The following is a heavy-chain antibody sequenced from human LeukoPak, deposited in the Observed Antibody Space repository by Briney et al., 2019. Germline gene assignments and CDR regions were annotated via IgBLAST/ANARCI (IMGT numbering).Heavy chain of an antibody. V-gene: IGHV1-3*01. CDR1: GYTFTSYA. J-gene: IGHJ4*02. CDR3: RTGTTVDY. CDR2: TNAGNGNT. D-gene: IGHD1-7*01. Sequence: ASVKVSCKASGYTFTSYAMHWVRQAPGQRLEWMGWTNAGNGNTKYSQKFQGRVTITRDTSASTAYMELSSLRSEDTAVYYCRTGTTVDYWGQGTLVTVSS.